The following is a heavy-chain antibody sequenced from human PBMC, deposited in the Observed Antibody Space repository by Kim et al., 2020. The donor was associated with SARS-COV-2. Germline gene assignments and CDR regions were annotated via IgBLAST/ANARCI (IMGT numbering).Heavy chain of an antibody. Sequence: ADSWKGRFTISRDNAKNSLYLQMNSLGAEDTAFYYCARGRPYYYGSGRVYWGQGTLVTVSS. J-gene: IGHJ4*02. D-gene: IGHD3-10*01. V-gene: IGHV3-48*03. CDR3: ARGRPYYYGSGRVY.